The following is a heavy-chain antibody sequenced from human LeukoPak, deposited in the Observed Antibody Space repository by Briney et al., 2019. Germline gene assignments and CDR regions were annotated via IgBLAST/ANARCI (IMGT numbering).Heavy chain of an antibody. CDR3: ARDGGYFDWPRPRPGKYYFDY. Sequence: AAVKVSCKASGYTFSNYGVTWVRQAPGQGLAWMGWISVYTGYTNYAQNFQGRVTMTTDTTTNTAYMELRSLTSDDTAVYFCARDGGYFDWPRPRPGKYYFDYWGQGTLVTVTS. D-gene: IGHD3-9*01. CDR2: ISVYTGYT. J-gene: IGHJ4*02. CDR1: GYTFSNYG. V-gene: IGHV1-18*01.